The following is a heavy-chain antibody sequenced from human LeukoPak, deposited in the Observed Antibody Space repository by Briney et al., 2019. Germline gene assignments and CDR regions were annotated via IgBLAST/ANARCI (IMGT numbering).Heavy chain of an antibody. D-gene: IGHD1-26*01. CDR3: ARQPYMLGAYYFDY. Sequence: SETLSLTRTVSGGSMSSYYWSWIRQPPGKALEWIGYIFYSGSTNYNPSLKSRVTLSVDTSKNQFSLKLGSVTAADTAVYYCARQPYMLGAYYFDYWGQGTLVTVS. V-gene: IGHV4-59*08. J-gene: IGHJ4*02. CDR1: GGSMSSYY. CDR2: IFYSGST.